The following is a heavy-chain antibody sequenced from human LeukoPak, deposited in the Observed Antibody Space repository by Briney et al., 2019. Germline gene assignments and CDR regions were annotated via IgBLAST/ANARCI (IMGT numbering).Heavy chain of an antibody. J-gene: IGHJ3*02. D-gene: IGHD3-22*01. CDR2: IYPGDSDT. V-gene: IGHV5-51*01. CDR1: GYSFPSSW. CDR3: ARPLDYYDSSGYYGAFDI. Sequence: GESLKISCKGSGYSFPSSWIGWVRQMPGQGLEWMGIIYPGDSDTRYSPSFQGQVTISADKSISTAYLQWSSLKASDTAMYYCARPLDYYDSSGYYGAFDIWGQGTMVTVSS.